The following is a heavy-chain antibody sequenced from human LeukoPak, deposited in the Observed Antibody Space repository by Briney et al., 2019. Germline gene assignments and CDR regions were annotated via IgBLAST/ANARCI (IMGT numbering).Heavy chain of an antibody. D-gene: IGHD2-2*03. Sequence: PGGSLRLSCAASGFTVSSNYMSWVRQAPGKGLEWVSVIYSGGSTYYADSVKGRFTISRDNSKSTLYLQMNSLRAEDTAVYYCARDPGYCSSTSCYLGDYWGQGTLVTVSS. CDR1: GFTVSSNY. V-gene: IGHV3-66*01. CDR2: IYSGGST. CDR3: ARDPGYCSSTSCYLGDY. J-gene: IGHJ4*02.